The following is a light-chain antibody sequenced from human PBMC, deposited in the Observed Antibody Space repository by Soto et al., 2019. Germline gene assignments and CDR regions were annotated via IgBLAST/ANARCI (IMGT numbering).Light chain of an antibody. Sequence: QSVLTQPPSASGTAGQVVTFSCSGGDSNIGSNSVYWYQHLPRMAPKLVMHGNSQRPSGVPDRFSGSKSGTSASLAISGLRTEDEAQYYCAAWDDSLSGVVFGGGTKLTVL. J-gene: IGLJ3*02. CDR2: GNS. CDR3: AAWDDSLSGVV. V-gene: IGLV1-47*02. CDR1: DSNIGSNS.